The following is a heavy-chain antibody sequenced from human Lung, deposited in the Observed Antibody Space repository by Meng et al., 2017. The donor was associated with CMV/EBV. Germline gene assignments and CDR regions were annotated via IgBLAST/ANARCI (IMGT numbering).Heavy chain of an antibody. CDR2: IYSGGST. CDR3: ARDPIEYSSSVADY. Sequence: GESLKISCAASGFTVSSNYMSWVRQAPGKGLEWVSVIYSGGSTYYADSVKGRFTISRDNSKNTLYLQMNSLRAEDTAVYYCARDPIEYSSSVADYWGQGTLVXISS. CDR1: GFTVSSNY. J-gene: IGHJ4*02. D-gene: IGHD6-6*01. V-gene: IGHV3-66*02.